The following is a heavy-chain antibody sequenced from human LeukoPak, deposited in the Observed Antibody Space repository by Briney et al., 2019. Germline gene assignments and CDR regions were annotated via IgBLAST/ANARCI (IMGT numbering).Heavy chain of an antibody. CDR2: ISYDGSNE. J-gene: IGHJ4*02. D-gene: IGHD5-12*01. CDR3: AKDRWLPGPFDY. V-gene: IGHV3-30*18. Sequence: GRSLRLSCAASGFTFSNYGMHWVRQAPGKGLEWVAFISYDGSNEYSADSVKGRFTISRDSSKNTLYLQMNSLRAEDTAVYYCAKDRWLPGPFDYWGQGTLVTVSS. CDR1: GFTFSNYG.